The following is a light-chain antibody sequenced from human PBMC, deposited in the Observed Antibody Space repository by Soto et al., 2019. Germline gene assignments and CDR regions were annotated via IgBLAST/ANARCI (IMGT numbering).Light chain of an antibody. CDR3: QSYDSSLSGGV. CDR1: SSNIGAGYD. J-gene: IGLJ3*02. CDR2: GNS. V-gene: IGLV1-40*01. Sequence: QSVLTQPPSVSGAPGQRVTISCTGSSSNIGAGYDVKWYQQLPGTAPKLLIYGNSHRPSGVTDRFSGSKSGTSASLAITGLQAEDEADYYCQSYDSSLSGGVFGGGTKLTV.